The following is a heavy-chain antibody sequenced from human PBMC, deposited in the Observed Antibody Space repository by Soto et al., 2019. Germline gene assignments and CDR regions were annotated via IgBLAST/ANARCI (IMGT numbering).Heavy chain of an antibody. CDR3: ARDLDQQQIYYYYGMDV. V-gene: IGHV3-30-3*01. CDR1: GFTFSTYA. Sequence: QVQLVESGGGVVQPGRSLRLSCAAYGFTFSTYAMYWVRQAPGKGLEWVAVISYDGSNKYYADSVKGRFTISRDNSKNTLYLQMNSLSAEDTAVYYCARDLDQQQIYYYYGMDVWGQGTTVTVSS. D-gene: IGHD6-13*01. J-gene: IGHJ6*02. CDR2: ISYDGSNK.